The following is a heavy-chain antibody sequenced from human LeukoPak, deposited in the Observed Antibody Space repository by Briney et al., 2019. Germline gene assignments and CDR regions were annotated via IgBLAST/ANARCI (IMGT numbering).Heavy chain of an antibody. CDR2: IYYSGST. CDR3: ARCYCSGSSCYEGGYYYYMDV. Sequence: SETLSLTCTVSGGSISSYYWSWIRQPPGKGLEWIGYIYYSGSTNYNPSLKSRVTISVDTSKNQFSLKLSSVTAADTAVYYCARCYCSGSSCYEGGYYYYMDVWGKGTTVTISS. D-gene: IGHD2-15*01. V-gene: IGHV4-59*01. J-gene: IGHJ6*03. CDR1: GGSISSYY.